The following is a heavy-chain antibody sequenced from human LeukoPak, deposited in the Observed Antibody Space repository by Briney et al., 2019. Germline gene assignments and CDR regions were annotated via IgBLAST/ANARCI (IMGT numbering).Heavy chain of an antibody. D-gene: IGHD2-2*01. CDR1: GFTFNNYA. CDR2: ISSSSSTI. J-gene: IGHJ5*02. CDR3: ARDSCSSTSCYPT. V-gene: IGHV3-48*01. Sequence: GGSLRLSCAASGFTFNNYAMNWVRQAPGKGLEWVSYISSSSSTIYYADSVKGRFTISRDNAKNSLYLQMNSLRAEDTAVYYCARDSCSSTSCYPTWGQGTLVTVSS.